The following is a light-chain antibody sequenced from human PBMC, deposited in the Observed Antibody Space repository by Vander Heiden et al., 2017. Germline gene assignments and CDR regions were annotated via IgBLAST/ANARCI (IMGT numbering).Light chain of an antibody. Sequence: DIVMTQSPDAVAVCLGERATINCKSSQSVLYSSNNKNYLAWYQQKPGQPPNLLIDWAATRESGVPDRFIGSGSGTDFTLTISSMQAEDVAVYYCQQYDSTPQTFGQGTKVEIK. CDR3: QQYDSTPQT. CDR1: QSVLYSSNNKNY. CDR2: WAA. J-gene: IGKJ1*01. V-gene: IGKV4-1*01.